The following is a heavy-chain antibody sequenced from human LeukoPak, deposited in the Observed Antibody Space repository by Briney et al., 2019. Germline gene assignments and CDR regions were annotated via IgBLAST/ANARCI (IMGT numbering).Heavy chain of an antibody. CDR3: AKQTTFPGSYHLANFDY. D-gene: IGHD3-10*01. Sequence: GGSLRLSCAASGFTFSSYAMSWVRQAPGKGLEWVSAISGSGGSTYYADSVKGRFTISRDNSENTLYLQMNSLRAEDTAVYYCAKQTTFPGSYHLANFDYWGQGTLVTVSS. CDR1: GFTFSSYA. J-gene: IGHJ4*02. CDR2: ISGSGGST. V-gene: IGHV3-23*01.